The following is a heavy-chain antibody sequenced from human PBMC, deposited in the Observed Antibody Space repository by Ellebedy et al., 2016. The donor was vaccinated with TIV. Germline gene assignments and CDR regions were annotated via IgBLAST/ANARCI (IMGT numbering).Heavy chain of an antibody. J-gene: IGHJ4*02. V-gene: IGHV1-18*04. CDR2: ISAYNGNT. CDR1: GYTFTGYY. Sequence: ASVKVSCKASGYTFTGYYMHWVRQAPGQGLEWMGWISAYNGNTTYVQKFQGRVTLTTDTSTSTAYMELRSLRSDDTAVYYCTREGVAGMFYFDYWGQGTLVTVSS. D-gene: IGHD6-19*01. CDR3: TREGVAGMFYFDY.